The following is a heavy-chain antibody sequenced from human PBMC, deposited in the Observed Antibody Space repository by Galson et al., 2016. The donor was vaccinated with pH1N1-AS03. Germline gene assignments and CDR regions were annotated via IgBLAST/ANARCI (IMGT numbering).Heavy chain of an antibody. Sequence: SLRLSCAASGFTFRTFGMHWVRQAPGKGLEWVAGIWNDGGLKGYGDSVKGRFIISRDNSNNTVSLEMSSLRAEDTAVYYCVTGNQNYFDYWGQGTLVTVSS. D-gene: IGHD2-8*02. CDR1: GFTFRTFG. J-gene: IGHJ4*02. CDR2: IWNDGGLK. CDR3: VTGNQNYFDY. V-gene: IGHV3-33*01.